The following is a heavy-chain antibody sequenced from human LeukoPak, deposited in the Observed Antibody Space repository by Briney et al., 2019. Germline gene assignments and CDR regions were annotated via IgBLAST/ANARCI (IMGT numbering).Heavy chain of an antibody. CDR1: GFTFSSYW. J-gene: IGHJ4*02. D-gene: IGHD2-15*01. CDR2: INGDGSST. CDR3: ARDLVVTSGY. V-gene: IGHV3-74*01. Sequence: GGSLRLSCAASGFTFSSYWMHWVRQAPGKGLVWVSRINGDGSSTTYADSVKGRFTISRDNAKNTLYLQMNGLRAEDTAVYYCARDLVVTSGYWGQGTLVTVSS.